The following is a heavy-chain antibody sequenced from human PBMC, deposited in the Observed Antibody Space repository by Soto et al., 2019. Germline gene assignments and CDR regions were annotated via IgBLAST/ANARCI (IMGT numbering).Heavy chain of an antibody. CDR2: IYYSGST. Sequence: SETLSLTCTVSGGSISSYYWSWIRQPPGKGLEWIGYIYYSGSTNYNPSLKSGVTVAVDTSKNQFSLKLSSVTAADTAVYYCARDLSQWLTGGGWFDPWGQGTLVTVSS. V-gene: IGHV4-59*01. D-gene: IGHD6-19*01. CDR3: ARDLSQWLTGGGWFDP. CDR1: GGSISSYY. J-gene: IGHJ5*02.